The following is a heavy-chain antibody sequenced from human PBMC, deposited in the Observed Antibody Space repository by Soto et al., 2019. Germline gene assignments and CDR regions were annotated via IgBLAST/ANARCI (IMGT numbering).Heavy chain of an antibody. CDR1: GFSASTPC. V-gene: IGHV3-53*01. CDR3: ARGWFGEN. CDR2: IYSGGNT. Sequence: XGPLRLSCAASGFSASTPCMSWVRQAPGKGLEWVSVIYSGGNTCYADSVKGRFTISRDNSKNTLYLQMNSLRAEDTAVYYCARGWFGENWGQGTLVTVS. D-gene: IGHD3-10*01. J-gene: IGHJ4*02.